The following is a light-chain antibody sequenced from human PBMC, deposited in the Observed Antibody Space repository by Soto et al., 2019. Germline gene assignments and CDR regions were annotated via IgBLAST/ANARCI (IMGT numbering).Light chain of an antibody. V-gene: IGKV3-15*01. CDR2: GAS. J-gene: IGKJ1*01. CDR1: QSVSSN. Sequence: EIVMTQSPATLSVSPGERATLSCRASQSVSSNLVWYQQKPGQAPRLLIYGASTRATGITVRFSGSGSGTEFTLTISSLQSQDFAVYYCQQYNNWLWTFGQGTKVEIK. CDR3: QQYNNWLWT.